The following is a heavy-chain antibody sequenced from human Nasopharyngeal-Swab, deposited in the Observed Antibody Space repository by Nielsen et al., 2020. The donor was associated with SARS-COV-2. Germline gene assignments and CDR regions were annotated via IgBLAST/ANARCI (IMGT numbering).Heavy chain of an antibody. Sequence: SETLSLTCTVSGGSVSSGSYYWSWIRQPPGKGLEWIGYIYYSGSTNYNPSLKSRVTISVDKSKNQFSLKLSSVTAADTAVYYCARKSYSSSSRWFDPWGQGTLVTVSS. CDR1: GGSVSSGSYY. CDR2: IYYSGST. CDR3: ARKSYSSSSRWFDP. J-gene: IGHJ5*02. D-gene: IGHD6-6*01. V-gene: IGHV4-61*01.